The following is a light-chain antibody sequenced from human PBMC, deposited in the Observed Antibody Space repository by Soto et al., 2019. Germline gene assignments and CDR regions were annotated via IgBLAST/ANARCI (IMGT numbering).Light chain of an antibody. J-gene: IGKJ3*01. V-gene: IGKV3-20*01. CDR2: GAS. Sequence: EIVLTQSPGTLSLSPGERATLSCRASQSVSSSYLAWHQKKPGPAPRLLIYGASSRATGIPGRFSGSGSGTDLTLTSSKLETEDVAVYYCEQYGSSLFTFGPGTKVDIK. CDR1: QSVSSSY. CDR3: EQYGSSLFT.